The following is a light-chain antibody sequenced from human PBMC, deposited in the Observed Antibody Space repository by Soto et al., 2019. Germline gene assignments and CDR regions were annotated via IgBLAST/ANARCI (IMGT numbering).Light chain of an antibody. Sequence: QSALTQPASVSGSPAQSIAISCTGTSSDVGASKYVSWYQHHPGKAPKLLIYEVNNRPSGVSDRFPGSKSGNTASLTISGLQAEDEADYYCSSFVATIMVFGGGTKLTVL. CDR3: SSFVATIMV. J-gene: IGLJ2*01. V-gene: IGLV2-14*01. CDR2: EVN. CDR1: SSDVGASKY.